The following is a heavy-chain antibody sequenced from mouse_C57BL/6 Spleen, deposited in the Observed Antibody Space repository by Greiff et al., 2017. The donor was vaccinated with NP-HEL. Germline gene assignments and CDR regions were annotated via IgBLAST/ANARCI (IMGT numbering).Heavy chain of an antibody. CDR2: IYPGDGDT. CDR1: GYAFSSYW. D-gene: IGHD3-3*01. Sequence: VQLQQSGAELVKPGASVKISCKASGYAFSSYWMNWVKQRPGKGLEWIGQIYPGDGDTNYNGTFKGKATLTADKSSSTAYMQLSSLTSEDSAVYFCARRGAGPWFAYWGQGTLVTVSA. J-gene: IGHJ3*01. CDR3: ARRGAGPWFAY. V-gene: IGHV1-80*01.